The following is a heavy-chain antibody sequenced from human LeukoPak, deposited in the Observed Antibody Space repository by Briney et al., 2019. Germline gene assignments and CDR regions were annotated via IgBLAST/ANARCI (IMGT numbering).Heavy chain of an antibody. Sequence: GRSLRLSCAASGFTFSSYAMHWVRQAPGKGLEWVAVISYDGSNKYYADSVKGRFTISRDNSKNTLYLQMNSLRAEDTAVYYCARDAVVGATTYWFDPWGQGTLVTVSS. CDR3: ARDAVVGATTYWFDP. J-gene: IGHJ5*02. CDR2: ISYDGSNK. D-gene: IGHD1-26*01. V-gene: IGHV3-30-3*01. CDR1: GFTFSSYA.